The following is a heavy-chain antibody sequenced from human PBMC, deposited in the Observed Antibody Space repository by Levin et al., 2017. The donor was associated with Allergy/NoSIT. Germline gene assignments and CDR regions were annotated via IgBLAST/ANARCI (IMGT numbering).Heavy chain of an antibody. V-gene: IGHV5-51*01. CDR1: GYSFTSYW. CDR2: IYPGDSDT. CDR3: ARHGVRGLRDFWSGRRDGMDV. J-gene: IGHJ6*02. D-gene: IGHD3-3*01. Sequence: LGESLKISCKGSGYSFTSYWIGWVRQMPGKGLEWMGIIYPGDSDTRYSPSFQGQVTISADKSISTAYLQWSSLKASDTAMYYCARHGVRGLRDFWSGRRDGMDVWGQGTTVTVSS.